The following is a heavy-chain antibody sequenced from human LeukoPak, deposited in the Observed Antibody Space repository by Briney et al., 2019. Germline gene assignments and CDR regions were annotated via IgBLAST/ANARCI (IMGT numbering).Heavy chain of an antibody. Sequence: SQTLSLTCAISGDSVYTKSAAWTWIRQSPSRGLEWLGRTCYRSKLYNDYAVSVKSQITINPDTSKNQFSLHLNSVTPEDTAIYYCARTSGAFTVTDAFDIWGQGTMVTVSS. CDR1: GDSVYTKSAA. V-gene: IGHV6-1*01. CDR2: TCYRSKLYN. CDR3: ARTSGAFTVTDAFDI. D-gene: IGHD4-17*01. J-gene: IGHJ3*02.